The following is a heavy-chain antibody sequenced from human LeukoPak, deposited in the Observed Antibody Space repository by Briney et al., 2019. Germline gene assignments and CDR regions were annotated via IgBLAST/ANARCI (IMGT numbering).Heavy chain of an antibody. CDR1: GLTLSSYS. CDR3: ARDGEMYRYCGGGSCYSGHGMDV. V-gene: IGHV3-21*01. D-gene: IGHD2-15*01. Sequence: GGSLRLSCAASGLTLSSYSMNWVRQAPGRGLEWVSYISSSSSYIYYADSVKGRFTISRDNAKNSLYLQMNSLRAEDTAVYYCARDGEMYRYCGGGSCYSGHGMDVWGQGTMVTVSS. CDR2: ISSSSSYI. J-gene: IGHJ6*02.